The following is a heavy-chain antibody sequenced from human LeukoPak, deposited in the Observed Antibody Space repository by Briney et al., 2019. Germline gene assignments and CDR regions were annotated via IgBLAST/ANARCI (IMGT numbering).Heavy chain of an antibody. D-gene: IGHD4-23*01. CDR2: IYYSGST. Sequence: SETLSLTCTVSGGSISSGSYYWSWIRQPPGKGLEWIGYIYYSGSTNYNPSLKSRVTISVDTSKNQFSLKLSSVTAADTAVYYCAGGAPTVTPKYFQYWGRGTLVTVSS. V-gene: IGHV4-61*01. CDR3: AGGAPTVTPKYFQY. CDR1: GGSISSGSYY. J-gene: IGHJ1*01.